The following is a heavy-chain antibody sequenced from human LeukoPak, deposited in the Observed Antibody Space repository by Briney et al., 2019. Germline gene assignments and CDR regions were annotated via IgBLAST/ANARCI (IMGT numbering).Heavy chain of an antibody. CDR2: MNPNSGNT. D-gene: IGHD3-3*01. V-gene: IGHV1-8*01. Sequence: GASVKVSCKASGDTFTSYDINWVRQATGQGLEWMGWMNPNSGNTGYAQKFQGRVTMTRNTSISTAYMELSSLRSEDTAVYYCAAPTKDYDFWSGYLTDYYYYGMDVWGQGTTVTVSS. CDR1: GDTFTSYD. J-gene: IGHJ6*02. CDR3: AAPTKDYDFWSGYLTDYYYYGMDV.